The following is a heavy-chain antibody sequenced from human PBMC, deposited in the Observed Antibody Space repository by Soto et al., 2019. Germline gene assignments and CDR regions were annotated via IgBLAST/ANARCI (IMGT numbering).Heavy chain of an antibody. J-gene: IGHJ4*02. D-gene: IGHD6-19*01. CDR3: ARGYSSGPDY. Sequence: EVQLVESGGGLVQPGGSLRLSCAASGFSFSNHWMHWVRQVPGKGLGWVARINSDGSTTTYADSVKGRFTISRANARNTLYLQMDSLRAEDTALYYCARGYSSGPDYWGQGTLVTVSS. V-gene: IGHV3-74*01. CDR2: INSDGSTT. CDR1: GFSFSNHW.